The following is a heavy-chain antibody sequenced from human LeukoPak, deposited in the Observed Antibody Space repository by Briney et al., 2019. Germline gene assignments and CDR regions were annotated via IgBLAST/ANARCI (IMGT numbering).Heavy chain of an antibody. Sequence: ASVKVSCKASGGTFSSYAISWVRQAPGQGLEWMGGIIPIFGTANYAQKFQGRVTITADKSTSTAYMELSSLRSGDTAVYYCARGSTGTDENYFDYWGQGTLVTVSS. D-gene: IGHD1-1*01. CDR3: ARGSTGTDENYFDY. V-gene: IGHV1-69*06. CDR1: GGTFSSYA. J-gene: IGHJ4*02. CDR2: IIPIFGTA.